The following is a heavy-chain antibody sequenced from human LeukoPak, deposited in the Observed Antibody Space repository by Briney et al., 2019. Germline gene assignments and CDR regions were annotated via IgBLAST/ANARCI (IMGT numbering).Heavy chain of an antibody. J-gene: IGHJ4*02. V-gene: IGHV3-74*01. CDR3: ATAGYHRFDS. CDR2: MNSDGSTI. CDR1: GFAFSTSW. Sequence: GGSLRLSCAASGFAFSTSWMHWVRQTPGKGLVWVARMNSDGSTINYADSVKGRFTISRDNARNTLYLQINSLRAEDTAVYYCATAGYHRFDSWRQGTLVTVSS. D-gene: IGHD2-2*01.